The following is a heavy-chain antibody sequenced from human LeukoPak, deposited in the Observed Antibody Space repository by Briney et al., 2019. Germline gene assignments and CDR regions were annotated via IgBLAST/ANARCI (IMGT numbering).Heavy chain of an antibody. CDR2: INPNSGGT. CDR3: AREGVVTAPDAFDI. J-gene: IGHJ3*02. CDR1: GYTFTGYY. D-gene: IGHD2-21*02. Sequence: ASVKVSCKASGYTFTGYYMHWVRQAPGQGLEWMGWINPNSGGTNYAQKFQGRVTMTRDTSISTAYVELSRLRSDDTAVYYCAREGVVTAPDAFDIWGQGTMVTVSS. V-gene: IGHV1-2*02.